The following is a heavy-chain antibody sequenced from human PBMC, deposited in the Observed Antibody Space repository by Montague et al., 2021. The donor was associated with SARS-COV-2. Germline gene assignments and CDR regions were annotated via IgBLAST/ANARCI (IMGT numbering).Heavy chain of an antibody. V-gene: IGHV4-59*02. J-gene: IGHJ5*02. Sequence: SETLSLTCTVSGGSVSSYYWSWIRQSPGKGLQWLGYIYYSGSTVYNPSLKSRVTMSVDTSKNQLSLRLNSVTTADTAVYFCARAGGFYDYWSGYSSSAGFFDPWGQGILVTVSS. D-gene: IGHD3-3*01. CDR3: ARAGGFYDYWSGYSSSAGFFDP. CDR1: GGSVSSYY. CDR2: IYYSGST.